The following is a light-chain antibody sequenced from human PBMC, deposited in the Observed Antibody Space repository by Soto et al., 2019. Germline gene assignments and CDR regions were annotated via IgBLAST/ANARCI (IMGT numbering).Light chain of an antibody. J-gene: IGLJ2*01. CDR1: SGHSSYA. CDR3: QTWDTGARVV. Sequence: QSVLTQSPSASASLGASVKLTCTLSSGHSSYAIAWHQQQPEKGPRYLMKLSSDGSHSKGDGIPDRFSGSSYGAERYLTISILQSEDEADYYCQTWDTGARVVFVGGTKLTGL. V-gene: IGLV4-69*01. CDR2: LSSDGSH.